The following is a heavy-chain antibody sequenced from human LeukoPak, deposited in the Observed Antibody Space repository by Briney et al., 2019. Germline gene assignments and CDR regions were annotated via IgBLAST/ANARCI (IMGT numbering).Heavy chain of an antibody. D-gene: IGHD2-15*01. CDR1: GFTFSSYS. J-gene: IGHJ6*02. CDR3: ARGGRSYYYGMDV. CDR2: MSSSSSTI. Sequence: GGSLRLSCAASGFTFSSYSMNWVRQAPGKGLEWVSYMSSSSSTIYYADSVKGRFTISRDNAKNSLYLQMNSLRAEDTAVCYCARGGRSYYYGMDVWGQGTTVTVSS. V-gene: IGHV3-48*01.